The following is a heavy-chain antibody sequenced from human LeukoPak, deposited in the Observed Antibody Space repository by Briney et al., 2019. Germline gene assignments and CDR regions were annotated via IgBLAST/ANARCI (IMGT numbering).Heavy chain of an antibody. Sequence: PSGTLSLTCAVSGGSISSSNWWSWVRQPPGKGLEWIGEIYHSGSTNYNPSLKSRVTISLDTSKNQFSLNLSSVTAADTAVYYCARDRYSGTYWGYFDYWGQGTLVTVSS. CDR3: ARDRYSGTYWGYFDY. CDR2: IYHSGST. D-gene: IGHD1-26*01. CDR1: GGSISSSNW. V-gene: IGHV4-4*02. J-gene: IGHJ4*02.